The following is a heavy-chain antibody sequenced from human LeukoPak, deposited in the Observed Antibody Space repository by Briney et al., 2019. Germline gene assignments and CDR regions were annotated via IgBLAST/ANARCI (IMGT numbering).Heavy chain of an antibody. D-gene: IGHD2-2*02. Sequence: SVEVSCKASVGTFSSYAISWVRQAPGQGLEWMGGIIPIFGTANYAQKFQGRVTITADESTSTSYMERSSLRSEDTAVYYCARVGYCSSTSCYRNHQYYYYMDVWGKGTTVTVSS. V-gene: IGHV1-69*01. CDR3: ARVGYCSSTSCYRNHQYYYYMDV. J-gene: IGHJ6*03. CDR1: VGTFSSYA. CDR2: IIPIFGTA.